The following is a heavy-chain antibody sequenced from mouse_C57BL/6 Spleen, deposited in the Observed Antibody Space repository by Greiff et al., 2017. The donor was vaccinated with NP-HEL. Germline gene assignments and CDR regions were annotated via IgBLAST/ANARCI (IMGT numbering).Heavy chain of an antibody. J-gene: IGHJ4*01. CDR1: GFTFSSYA. D-gene: IGHD4-1*01. CDR3: ARDSLGYAMDY. CDR2: ISDGGSYT. Sequence: EVKVEESGGGLVKPGGSLKLSCAASGFTFSSYAMSWVRQTPEKRLEWVATISDGGSYTYYPDNVKGRFTISRDNAKNNLYLQMSHLKSEDTAMYYCARDSLGYAMDYWGQGTSVTVSS. V-gene: IGHV5-4*01.